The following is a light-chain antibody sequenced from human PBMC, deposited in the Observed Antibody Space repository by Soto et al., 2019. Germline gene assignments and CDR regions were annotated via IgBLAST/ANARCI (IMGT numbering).Light chain of an antibody. CDR1: QSVRSRY. V-gene: IGKV3-11*01. CDR3: QQRSNWPRT. J-gene: IGKJ1*01. Sequence: MVLTHSPGGLSFSPWSRATLSCRASQSVRSRYLAWYQQKPGQAPRLLIYDASNRATGIPARFSGSGSGTDFTLTISSLEPEDFAVYYCQQRSNWPRTFGQGTKVDIK. CDR2: DAS.